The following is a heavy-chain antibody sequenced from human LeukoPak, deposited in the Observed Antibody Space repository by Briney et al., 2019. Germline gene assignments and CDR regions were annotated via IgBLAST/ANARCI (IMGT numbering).Heavy chain of an antibody. CDR3: AREGEQAEVGTSGTLPTIPGFDP. CDR2: IFYTGST. V-gene: IGHV4-39*07. Sequence: SETLSLTCTVSSGSISTSNYYWGWVRQPPGKALEWIGNIFYTGSTYYSPSLKSRVTISVDTSKNQFSLKLSSVTAADTAVYYCAREGEQAEVGTSGTLPTIPGFDPWGQGTLVTVSS. CDR1: SGSISTSNYY. J-gene: IGHJ5*02. D-gene: IGHD1-26*01.